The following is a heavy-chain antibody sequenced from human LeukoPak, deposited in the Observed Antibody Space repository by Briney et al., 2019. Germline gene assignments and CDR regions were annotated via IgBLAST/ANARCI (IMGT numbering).Heavy chain of an antibody. CDR2: ISYDGSNK. CDR1: GFTFSSYA. Sequence: GGSLRLSCAASGFTFSSYAMHWVRQAPGKGLEWVAVISYDGSNKYYADSVKGRFTISRGNSKNTLYLQMNSLRAEDTAVYYCARDLKQGNAFDIWGQGTMVTVSS. V-gene: IGHV3-30-3*01. J-gene: IGHJ3*02. CDR3: ARDLKQGNAFDI.